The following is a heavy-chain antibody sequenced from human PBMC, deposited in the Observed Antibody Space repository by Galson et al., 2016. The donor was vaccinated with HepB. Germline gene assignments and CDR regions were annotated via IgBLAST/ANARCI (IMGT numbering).Heavy chain of an antibody. Sequence: SLRLSCAASGFTSHDNPMHWVRQVPGKGLEWVSLISGDGGRTFYADSVKGRFTISRDNRKNSLYLEMNSLTTDDTALYYCARSTGWTIDPWGQGTLVTVSS. CDR1: GFTSHDNP. CDR3: ARSTGWTIDP. CDR2: ISGDGGRT. D-gene: IGHD1-1*01. V-gene: IGHV3-43*02. J-gene: IGHJ5*02.